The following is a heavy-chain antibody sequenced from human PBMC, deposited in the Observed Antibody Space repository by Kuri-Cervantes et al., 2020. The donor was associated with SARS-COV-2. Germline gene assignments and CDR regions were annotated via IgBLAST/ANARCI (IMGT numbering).Heavy chain of an antibody. D-gene: IGHD3-22*01. Sequence: ESLKISCTVSGGSVSSSSYYWGWIRQPPGRGLEWIGNIYYSGSAYYYPSLESRATISLDTSNNQFSLKLSSVTAADTAVYYCARPDSSGYYFDYWGQGTLVTVSS. V-gene: IGHV4-39*01. CDR1: GGSVSSSSYY. J-gene: IGHJ4*02. CDR2: IYYSGSA. CDR3: ARPDSSGYYFDY.